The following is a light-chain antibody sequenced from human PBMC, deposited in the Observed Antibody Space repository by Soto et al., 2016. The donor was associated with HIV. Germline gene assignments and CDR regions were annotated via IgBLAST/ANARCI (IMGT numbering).Light chain of an antibody. J-gene: IGKJ1*01. CDR3: QQYNSVPWT. CDR2: AAF. V-gene: IGKV1-39*01. CDR1: QNIVTF. Sequence: DIQMTQSPSSLSASIGDRVTITCRASQNIVTFLNWYQQKPGKAPNLLIYAAFNLQSGVPSRFSASGSGTDFALTLSSVQPDDVGTYYCQQYNSVPWTFGQGTKLEMK.